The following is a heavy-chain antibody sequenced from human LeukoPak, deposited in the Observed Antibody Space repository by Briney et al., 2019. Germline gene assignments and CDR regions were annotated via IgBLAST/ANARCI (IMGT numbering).Heavy chain of an antibody. J-gene: IGHJ2*01. CDR2: ISSSSSSI. Sequence: GGSLRLSCAASGFTFSSYSMNWVRQAPGKGLEWLPYISSSSSSIHYADSVKGRFTISRDNAKNSVHLQMNSLRDEDTAVYYCSRGRRGSSYWYFDLWGRGTLVTVSS. D-gene: IGHD3-10*01. CDR1: GFTFSSYS. V-gene: IGHV3-48*02. CDR3: SRGRRGSSYWYFDL.